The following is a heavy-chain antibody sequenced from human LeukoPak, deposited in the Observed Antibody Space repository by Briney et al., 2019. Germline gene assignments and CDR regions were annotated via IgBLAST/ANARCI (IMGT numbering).Heavy chain of an antibody. CDR1: GFTFSSYS. CDR3: AKDPNGDYIGAFDI. CDR2: ISGSGA. V-gene: IGHV3-23*01. J-gene: IGHJ3*02. D-gene: IGHD4-17*01. Sequence: TGGSLRLSCAASGFTFSSYSMNWVRQAQGKELEWVSSISGSGAQYAASVQGRFTISRDNSKNTLYLQMNSLRAEDTAVYYCAKDPNGDYIGAFDIWGQGTIVTVSS.